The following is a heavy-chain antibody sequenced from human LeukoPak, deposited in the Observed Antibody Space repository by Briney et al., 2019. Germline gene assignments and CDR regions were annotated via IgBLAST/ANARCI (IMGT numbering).Heavy chain of an antibody. CDR3: ARLAEYSSGWGDY. Sequence: PSETLSLTSTVPGGPISSSSYYWGSIRQPPGKGLEWLGSIYYSGSTYYNPSLKSRVTISVDTSKKQFSLKLSSVTAADTAVYYCARLAEYSSGWGDYWGQGTLVTVSS. J-gene: IGHJ4*02. D-gene: IGHD6-19*01. CDR2: IYYSGST. V-gene: IGHV4-39*01. CDR1: GGPISSSSYY.